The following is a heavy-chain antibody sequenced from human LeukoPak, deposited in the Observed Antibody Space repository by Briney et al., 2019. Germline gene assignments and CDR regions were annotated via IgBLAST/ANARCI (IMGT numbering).Heavy chain of an antibody. V-gene: IGHV4-59*12. CDR3: ARDGSITMVRGGGWFDP. CDR1: SGPLRSYY. CDR2: IFASGST. Sequence: SETLSLTCTVSSGPLRSYYWSWIRQPPGKGLEWIGYIFASGSTNYNPSLKSRVTMSVDTSKNQFSLRLSSVTAADTAVYYCARDGSITMVRGGGWFDPWGQGTLVTVSS. D-gene: IGHD3-10*01. J-gene: IGHJ5*02.